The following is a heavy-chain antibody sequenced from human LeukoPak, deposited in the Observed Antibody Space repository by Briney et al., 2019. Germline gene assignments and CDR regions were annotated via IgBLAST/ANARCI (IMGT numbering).Heavy chain of an antibody. CDR2: IYYSGST. V-gene: IGHV4-38-2*02. CDR1: GYSISSGYY. D-gene: IGHD3-22*01. Sequence: SETLSLTCTVSGYSISSGYYWGWIRQPPGKGLEWIGSIYYSGSTYYNPSLKSRVTISVDTSKNQFSLKLSSVTAADTAVYYCARLQNYDSSGYPDYWGQGTLVTVSS. J-gene: IGHJ4*02. CDR3: ARLQNYDSSGYPDY.